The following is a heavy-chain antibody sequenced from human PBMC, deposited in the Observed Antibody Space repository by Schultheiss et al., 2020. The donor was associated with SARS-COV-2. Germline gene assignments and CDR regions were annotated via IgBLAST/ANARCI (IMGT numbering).Heavy chain of an antibody. CDR2: IRSKAYGGTT. CDR3: TREVVHYDFWSGYYSHYFDY. Sequence: GGSLRLSCAASGFTVSSNYMSWVRQAPGKGLEWVGFIRSKAYGGTTEYAASVKGRFTISRDDSKSIAYLQMNSLKTEDTAVYYCTREVVHYDFWSGYYSHYFDYWGQGTLVTVSS. V-gene: IGHV3-49*04. J-gene: IGHJ4*02. D-gene: IGHD3-3*01. CDR1: GFTVSSNY.